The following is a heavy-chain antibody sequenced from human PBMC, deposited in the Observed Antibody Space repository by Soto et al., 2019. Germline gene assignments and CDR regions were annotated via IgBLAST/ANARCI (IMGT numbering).Heavy chain of an antibody. J-gene: IGHJ6*02. CDR2: INPNSGGT. CDR3: ARDSSPPGPYYYYGMDV. Sequence: ASLKVSCKASGYTFTGYYMHWVRQAPGQGLEWMGWINPNSGGTNYAQKFQGWVTMTRDTSISTAYMELSRLRSDDTAVYYCARDSSPPGPYYYYGMDVWGQGTTVTVSS. D-gene: IGHD6-13*01. V-gene: IGHV1-2*04. CDR1: GYTFTGYY.